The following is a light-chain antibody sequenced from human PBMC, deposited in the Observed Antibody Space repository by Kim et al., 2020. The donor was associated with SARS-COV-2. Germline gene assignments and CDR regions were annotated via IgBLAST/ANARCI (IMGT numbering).Light chain of an antibody. CDR3: QAWDSSTYYV. J-gene: IGLJ1*01. CDR1: KLADKY. V-gene: IGLV3-1*01. CDR2: QDS. Sequence: SYELTQPPSVSVSPGQTASITCSGDKLADKYACWYQQKPGQSPVLVIYQDSKRPSGIPERFSGSNSGNTATLTISGTQAMDEADYYCQAWDSSTYYVFGTGTKVTVL.